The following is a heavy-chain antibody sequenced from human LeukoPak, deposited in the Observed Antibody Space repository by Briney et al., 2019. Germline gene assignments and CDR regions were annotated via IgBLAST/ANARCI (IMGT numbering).Heavy chain of an antibody. CDR3: ARGTYYYDSSGYDTFSY. D-gene: IGHD3-22*01. CDR2: MNPNSGNT. V-gene: IGHV1-8*01. J-gene: IGHJ4*02. CDR1: GYTFTSYD. Sequence: ASVKVSCKASGYTFTSYDINWVRQATGHGVEWMGWMNPNSGNTGYAQKFQGRVTMTRNTSISTAYMELSSLRSEDTAVYYCARGTYYYDSSGYDTFSYWGQGTLVTVSS.